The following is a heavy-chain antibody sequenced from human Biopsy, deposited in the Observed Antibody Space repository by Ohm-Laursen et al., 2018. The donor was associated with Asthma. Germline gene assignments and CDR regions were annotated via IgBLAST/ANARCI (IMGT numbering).Heavy chain of an antibody. V-gene: IGHV3-30*03. CDR2: MSFDGRQT. CDR3: ARDVVWFREVGGMDV. Sequence: SLRLSCTASGFSFGSYGMHWVRQAPGKGLEWVAVMSFDGRQTYYADSVKGRFTISRDNSKSIVYLQMNSLRLEDTAVYYCARDVVWFREVGGMDVWGQGTTVTVSS. D-gene: IGHD3-10*01. J-gene: IGHJ6*02. CDR1: GFSFGSYG.